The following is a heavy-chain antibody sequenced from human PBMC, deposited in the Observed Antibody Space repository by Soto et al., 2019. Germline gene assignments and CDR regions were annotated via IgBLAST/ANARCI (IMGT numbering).Heavy chain of an antibody. CDR1: GFTFSGSA. D-gene: IGHD3-3*01. Sequence: EVQLVESGGGLVQPGGSLKLSCAASGFTFSGSAMHWVRQASGKGLEWVGRIRSKAKSYATAYVVSVKGRFTISRDDSRNTAYLQMNSLKTEDTAVYYCARGVYDFWNGHPKGLDYWGQGTVVTVSS. CDR3: ARGVYDFWNGHPKGLDY. J-gene: IGHJ4*02. V-gene: IGHV3-73*02. CDR2: IRSKAKSYAT.